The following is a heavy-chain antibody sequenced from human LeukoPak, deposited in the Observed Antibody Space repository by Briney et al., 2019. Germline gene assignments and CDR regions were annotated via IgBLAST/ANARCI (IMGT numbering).Heavy chain of an antibody. CDR3: ARGKATIND. V-gene: IGHV4-30-2*01. CDR1: GGSISSGGYS. Sequence: ASETLSLTCAVSGGSISSGGYSWSWIRQPPGKGLEWIGYIYHSGSTYYNPSLKSRVTISVDRSKNQFSLKLSSVTAADTAEYYCARGKATINDWGQGTLVTVSS. CDR2: IYHSGST. J-gene: IGHJ4*02. D-gene: IGHD5-12*01.